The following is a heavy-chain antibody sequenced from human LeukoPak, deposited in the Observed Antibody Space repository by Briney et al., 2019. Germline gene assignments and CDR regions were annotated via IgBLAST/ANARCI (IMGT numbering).Heavy chain of an antibody. CDR2: VKSKTDGGTT. J-gene: IGHJ4*02. CDR1: GFTISHAW. Sequence: GGPLTLSCAASGFTISHAWMSWLRQPPGEGLEWVGRVKSKTDGGTTDYAAPVKGRFTTSRDDSKNTLYLEMNSLKTEDTAVYYCTVVNYGSGSYPLGYWGQGTLVTVSS. CDR3: TVVNYGSGSYPLGY. D-gene: IGHD3-10*01. V-gene: IGHV3-15*01.